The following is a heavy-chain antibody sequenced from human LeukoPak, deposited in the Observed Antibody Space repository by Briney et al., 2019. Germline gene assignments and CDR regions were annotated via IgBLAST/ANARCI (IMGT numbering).Heavy chain of an antibody. CDR2: IYSGGST. CDR3: ATYHSIAAVNDAFDI. V-gene: IGHV3-53*01. J-gene: IGHJ3*02. Sequence: GGSLRLSCAASGFTVSSNYMSWVRQAPGKGLEWVSVIYSGGSTYYADSVKGRFTISRDNSKNTLYLQMNSLRAEDTAVYYCATYHSIAAVNDAFDIWGQGTMVTVSS. D-gene: IGHD6-6*01. CDR1: GFTVSSNY.